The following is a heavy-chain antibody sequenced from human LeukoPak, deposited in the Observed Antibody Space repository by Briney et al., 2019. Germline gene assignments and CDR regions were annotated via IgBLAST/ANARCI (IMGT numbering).Heavy chain of an antibody. J-gene: IGHJ4*02. CDR2: IYYSGST. V-gene: IGHV4-39*01. CDR3: ASPVAGTDGDFFDY. D-gene: IGHD6-19*01. Sequence: SETLFLTCTVSGGSISSSSYYRGWIRQPPGKGLGLIGSIYYSGSTYYNPSLKSRVTISVDTSKNQFSLKLSSVTAADTAVYYCASPVAGTDGDFFDYRGQGTLVTVSS. CDR1: GGSISSSSYY.